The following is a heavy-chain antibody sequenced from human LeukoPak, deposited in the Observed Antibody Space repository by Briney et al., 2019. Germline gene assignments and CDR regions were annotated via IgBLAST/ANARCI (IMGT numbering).Heavy chain of an antibody. CDR3: TSPYYYDSSGYYAFAY. D-gene: IGHD3-22*01. CDR2: IRSKANSYAT. J-gene: IGHJ4*02. Sequence: GGSLKLSCAASGFTFSGSAMHWVRQASGKGLEWVGRIRSKANSYATAYAASVKGRFTISRDDSKNTAYLQMNSLKTEDTAVYYCTSPYYYDSSGYYAFAYWGQGTLVTVSP. V-gene: IGHV3-73*01. CDR1: GFTFSGSA.